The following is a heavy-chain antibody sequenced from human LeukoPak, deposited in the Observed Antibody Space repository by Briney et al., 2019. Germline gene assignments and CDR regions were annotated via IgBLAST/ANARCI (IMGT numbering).Heavy chain of an antibody. Sequence: IPILGIANYAQKFQGRVTITADKSTSTAYMELSSLRSEDTAVYYCARTPQATVVTPYYFDYWGQGTLVTVSS. CDR2: IPILGIA. J-gene: IGHJ4*02. D-gene: IGHD4-23*01. CDR3: ARTPQATVVTPYYFDY. V-gene: IGHV1-69*02.